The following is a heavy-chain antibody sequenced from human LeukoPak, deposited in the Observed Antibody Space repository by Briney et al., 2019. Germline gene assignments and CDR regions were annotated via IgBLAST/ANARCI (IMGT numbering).Heavy chain of an antibody. J-gene: IGHJ5*02. CDR2: IYYSGST. CDR3: ARMTDGFDP. Sequence: PSETLSLTCTVSGGSISSYYWSWIRQPPGKGLEWIGYIYYSGSTNYSPSLKSRVTISVDTSKNQFSLKLSSVTAADTAVYYCARMTDGFDPWGQGTLVTVSS. V-gene: IGHV4-59*01. D-gene: IGHD2-21*02. CDR1: GGSISSYY.